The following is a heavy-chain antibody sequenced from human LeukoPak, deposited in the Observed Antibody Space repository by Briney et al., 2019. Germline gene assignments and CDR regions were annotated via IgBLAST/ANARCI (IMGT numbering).Heavy chain of an antibody. Sequence: PRGSLRLSCAHSGVTFCRTSRSRVCQAPGKGLEWVSYISSSSSTIYYADSVKGRFTISRDNAKNSLYLQMNILTSEDTAAKLCARITLFKCRITSFTSCWGQGTLVTVSS. CDR1: GVTFCRTS. J-gene: IGHJ4*02. CDR2: ISSSSSTI. D-gene: IGHD2-2*01. V-gene: IGHV3-48*01. CDR3: ARITLFKCRITSFTSC.